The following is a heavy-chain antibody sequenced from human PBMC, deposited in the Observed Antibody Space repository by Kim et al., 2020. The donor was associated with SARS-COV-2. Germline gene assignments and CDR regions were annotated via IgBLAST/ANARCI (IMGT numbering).Heavy chain of an antibody. Sequence: GGSLRLSCVVSGFTFHNHAMHWVRQAPGKGLEWVAGIFWNGGGTGYADSVRGRFTISRDIAESSLYLQMNSLRTEDTALYFCVKDNLVGGADLWGQGIT. V-gene: IGHV3-9*01. CDR2: IFWNGGGT. CDR3: VKDNLVGGADL. CDR1: GFTFHNHA. D-gene: IGHD6-25*01. J-gene: IGHJ6*02.